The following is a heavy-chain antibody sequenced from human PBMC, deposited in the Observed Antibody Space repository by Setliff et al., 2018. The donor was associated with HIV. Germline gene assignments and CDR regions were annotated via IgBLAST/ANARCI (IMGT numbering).Heavy chain of an antibody. D-gene: IGHD3-3*01. Sequence: PSETLSLTCTVSNGSISSGNHYWSWIRQHPGKGLEWIGYIFYRGSTYYNPSLKSRVSLSIDTSKNYLSLKLTSVTAADTAMYFCARAGHYDFLGGFSAQPLDPWGRGILVTVSS. CDR2: IFYRGST. CDR1: NGSISSGNHY. CDR3: ARAGHYDFLGGFSAQPLDP. J-gene: IGHJ5*02. V-gene: IGHV4-31*03.